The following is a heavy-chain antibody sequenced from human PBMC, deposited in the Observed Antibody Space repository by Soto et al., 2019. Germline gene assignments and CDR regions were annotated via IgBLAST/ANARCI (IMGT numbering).Heavy chain of an antibody. Sequence: QVQLVQSGAEVKKPGASVTLSCTASGYTFTNYVIHWVRQAPGQRLEWVGWVNAGNGNTQYSQSFQGKVTITRDTSASTADAGLSSLTSEDTAVYYCARGGSTGWLGGYYYHGMDVWGQGTTVTVSS. D-gene: IGHD2-2*01. CDR1: GYTFTNYV. CDR3: ARGGSTGWLGGYYYHGMDV. J-gene: IGHJ6*02. V-gene: IGHV1-3*01. CDR2: VNAGNGNT.